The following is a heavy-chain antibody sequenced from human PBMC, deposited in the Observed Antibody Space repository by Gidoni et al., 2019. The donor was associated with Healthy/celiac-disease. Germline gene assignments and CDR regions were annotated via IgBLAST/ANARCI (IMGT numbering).Heavy chain of an antibody. D-gene: IGHD4-17*01. Sequence: QLQLQESGSGLVTPSQTLSLTCAVSVSSISSGGYSWSWIRQPPGKGLEWIGYIYHSGSTYYNPSLKSRVTISVDRSKNQFSLKLSSVTAADTAVYYCARTVLGDYADAFDIWGQGTMVTVSS. CDR3: ARTVLGDYADAFDI. J-gene: IGHJ3*02. V-gene: IGHV4-30-2*01. CDR1: VSSISSGGYS. CDR2: IYHSGST.